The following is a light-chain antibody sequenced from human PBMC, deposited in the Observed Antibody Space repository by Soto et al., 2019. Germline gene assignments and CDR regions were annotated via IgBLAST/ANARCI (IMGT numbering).Light chain of an antibody. CDR1: QSISSN. CDR3: QQYHDWPPTWT. Sequence: EIVMTQSPATLSVSPGERATLSCRASQSISSNLAWYQQQPGQAPSLLIYGASSRATGIPARLSGSGSGIGVTLTISSLQSEDFAVYYCQQYHDWPPTWTFGQGTKVEIK. J-gene: IGKJ1*01. CDR2: GAS. V-gene: IGKV3-15*01.